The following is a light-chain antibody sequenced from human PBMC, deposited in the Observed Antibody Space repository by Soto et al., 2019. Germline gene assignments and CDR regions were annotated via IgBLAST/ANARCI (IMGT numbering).Light chain of an antibody. Sequence: EIVLTQSPGTLSLSPGERATLSCRASRSVNNNYLAWYQQKPGQAPRLLIFGASSRATGIPDRFIGSGSGTEFILTISRLEPDDFAVYYCQQYNNWPPEYTFGQGTKVDIK. V-gene: IGKV3-20*01. CDR2: GAS. CDR1: RSVNNNY. CDR3: QQYNNWPPEYT. J-gene: IGKJ2*01.